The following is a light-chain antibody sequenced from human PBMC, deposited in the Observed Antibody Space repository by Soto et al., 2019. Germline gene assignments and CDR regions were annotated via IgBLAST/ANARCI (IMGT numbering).Light chain of an antibody. CDR2: SDN. V-gene: IGLV1-44*01. Sequence: QSVLTQPPSASGTPGQGVTISCSGSSSNTGTNSVNWYRQFPGTAPKFLIYSDNQRPSGVPDRFSGSKSGTSASLAISGLQSEDEDDYYCAAWDNSLNGYVFGTGTKLTVL. CDR3: AAWDNSLNGYV. CDR1: SSNTGTNS. J-gene: IGLJ1*01.